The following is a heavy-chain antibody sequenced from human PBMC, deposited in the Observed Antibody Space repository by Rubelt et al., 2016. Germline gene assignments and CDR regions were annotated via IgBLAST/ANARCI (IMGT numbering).Heavy chain of an antibody. V-gene: IGHV3-66*01. Sequence: EVQLVESGGGLVQPGGSLRLSCAASGFTVSSNYMSWVRQAPGKGLEWLSVIYSGGTTYYAASVKGRFTISRDNSKNTLYLQMNSLRAEDTAVYYCARIGGSGSYWYFDLWGRGTLVTVSS. J-gene: IGHJ2*01. CDR1: GFTVSSNY. D-gene: IGHD3-10*01. CDR3: ARIGGSGSYWYFDL. CDR2: IYSGGTT.